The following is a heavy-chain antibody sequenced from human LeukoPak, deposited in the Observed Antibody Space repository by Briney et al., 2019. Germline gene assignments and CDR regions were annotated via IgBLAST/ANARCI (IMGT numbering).Heavy chain of an antibody. Sequence: PGGSLRLSCAASGFTVGGNYMSWVRQPPGKGLESVSVIYSGGSTYYADSVKGRFTISRDNSQNTLFLEMKSLRAEDTAMYFCARDRDGFRLGGYLGFWGQGTLVTVSS. D-gene: IGHD5-12*01. CDR2: IYSGGST. V-gene: IGHV3-53*01. J-gene: IGHJ4*02. CDR1: GFTVGGNY. CDR3: ARDRDGFRLGGYLGF.